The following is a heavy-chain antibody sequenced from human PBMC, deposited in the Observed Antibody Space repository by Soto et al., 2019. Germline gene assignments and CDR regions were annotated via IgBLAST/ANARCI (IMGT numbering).Heavy chain of an antibody. Sequence: QVQLVESGGGVVQPGRSLRLSCAVSGFTVSTHGMHWVRQAPGKGLEWVAVISRDGNTKYYADSVKGRFTISRDNSRNTLFLEMYRLRGDDMAVYYCTGEVASGYWGQGTLVTVSS. CDR1: GFTVSTHG. D-gene: IGHD2-8*02. J-gene: IGHJ4*02. V-gene: IGHV3-30*03. CDR3: TGEVASGY. CDR2: ISRDGNTK.